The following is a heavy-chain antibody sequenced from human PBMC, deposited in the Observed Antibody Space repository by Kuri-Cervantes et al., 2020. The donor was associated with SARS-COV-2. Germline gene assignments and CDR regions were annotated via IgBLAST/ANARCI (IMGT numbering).Heavy chain of an antibody. J-gene: IGHJ4*02. V-gene: IGHV3-11*04. Sequence: GESLKISCAVSGFTFSDYYMSWIRQAPGKGLEWVSYISSNGSTIYYADSVKGRSTISRDNAKNSLYLQMNSLRAEDTAVYYCARDAEKRLDGFDYWGQGTLVTVSS. CDR1: GFTFSDYY. CDR2: ISSNGSTI. CDR3: ARDAEKRLDGFDY. D-gene: IGHD6-25*01.